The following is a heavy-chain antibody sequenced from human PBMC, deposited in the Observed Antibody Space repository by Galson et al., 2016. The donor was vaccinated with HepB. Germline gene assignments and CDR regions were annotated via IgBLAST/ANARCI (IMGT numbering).Heavy chain of an antibody. V-gene: IGHV1-69*02. CDR3: ARHSLDRSRMAWFDP. CDR2: FIPVLRIA. Sequence: SCKASGGIFSSYSISWVRQAPGQGLEWMGRFIPVLRIANSAQKFQGRVTITADKSTNTAYMELSSLRSEDTAVYYCARHSLDRSRMAWFDPWGQGTPVTVSS. CDR1: GGIFSSYS. D-gene: IGHD5-24*01. J-gene: IGHJ5*02.